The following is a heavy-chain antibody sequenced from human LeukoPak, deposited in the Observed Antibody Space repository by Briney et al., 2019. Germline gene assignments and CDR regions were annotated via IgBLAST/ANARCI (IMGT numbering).Heavy chain of an antibody. CDR3: ARALRIAARPEYYYYMDV. Sequence: SVKVSCKASGGTFSSYAISRVRQAPGQGLEWMGGIIPIFGTANYAQKFQGRVTITTDESTSTAYMELSSLRSEDTAVYYCARALRIAARPEYYYYMDVWGKGTTVTVSS. D-gene: IGHD6-6*01. V-gene: IGHV1-69*05. CDR1: GGTFSSYA. CDR2: IIPIFGTA. J-gene: IGHJ6*03.